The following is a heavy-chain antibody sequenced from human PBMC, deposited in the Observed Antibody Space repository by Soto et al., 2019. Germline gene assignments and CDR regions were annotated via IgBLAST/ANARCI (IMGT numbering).Heavy chain of an antibody. D-gene: IGHD3-22*01. J-gene: IGHJ3*02. CDR2: ISYDGSNK. CDR1: GFTFSSYG. V-gene: IGHV3-30*18. CDR3: AKVQTITYYYDSSGWGAFDI. Sequence: GGSLRLSCAASGFTFSSYGMHWVRQAPGKGLEWVAVISYDGSNKYYADSVKGRFTISRDNSKNTLYLQMNSLRAEDTAVYYCAKVQTITYYYDSSGWGAFDIWGQGTMVTVS.